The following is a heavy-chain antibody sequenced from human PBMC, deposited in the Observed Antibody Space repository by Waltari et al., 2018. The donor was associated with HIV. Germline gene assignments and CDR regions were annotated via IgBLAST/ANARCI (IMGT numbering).Heavy chain of an antibody. J-gene: IGHJ6*02. CDR2: IYYSGST. Sequence: QVQLQESGPGLVKPSETLSLTCTVSGGSISSYYWSWIRQPPGKGLEWIGYIYYSGSTNYNPSLKSRVTISVDTSKNQFSLKLSSVTAADTAVYYCARERRVPMSMDVWGQGTTVTVSS. D-gene: IGHD2-2*01. CDR1: GGSISSYY. V-gene: IGHV4-59*01. CDR3: ARERRVPMSMDV.